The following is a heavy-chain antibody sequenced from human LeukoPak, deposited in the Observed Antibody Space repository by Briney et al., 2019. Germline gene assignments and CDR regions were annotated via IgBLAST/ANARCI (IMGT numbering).Heavy chain of an antibody. V-gene: IGHV4-59*01. J-gene: IGHJ4*02. CDR1: GGSISSYY. CDR3: ARVSAYYDFWSGYPTYYFDY. D-gene: IGHD3-3*01. Sequence: SETLSLTCTVSGGSISSYYWSWIRQPPGKGLEWIGNIYYSGSTNYNPSLKSRVTISVDTSKNQFSLKLSSVTAADTAVYYCARVSAYYDFWSGYPTYYFDYWGQGTLVTVSS. CDR2: IYYSGST.